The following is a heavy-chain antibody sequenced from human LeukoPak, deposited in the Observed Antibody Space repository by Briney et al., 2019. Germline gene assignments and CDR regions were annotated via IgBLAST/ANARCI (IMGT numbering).Heavy chain of an antibody. CDR3: ARRSNYGFDI. D-gene: IGHD4-11*01. V-gene: IGHV3-48*02. CDR1: GVTFSSYG. J-gene: IGHJ3*02. Sequence: GGSLRLSCAASGVTFSSYGMVWVRQAPGQGLEWVSYISSSSSTIYYADSVKGRFTISRDNAKNSLSLQMNSLRDEDTAVYYCARRSNYGFDIWGQGTMVTVSS. CDR2: ISSSSSTI.